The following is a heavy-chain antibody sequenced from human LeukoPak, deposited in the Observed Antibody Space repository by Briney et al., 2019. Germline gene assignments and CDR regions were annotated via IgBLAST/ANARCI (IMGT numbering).Heavy chain of an antibody. D-gene: IGHD2-2*01. CDR3: AKGGSLAMLDY. CDR2: IPYDGSNK. J-gene: IGHJ4*02. CDR1: GFTFSSYG. V-gene: IGHV3-30*02. Sequence: GGSLRLSCAASGFTFSSYGMHWVRQAPGKGLEWVAFIPYDGSNKYYPDSLKGRFTISRDNSKNTLYLQMNSLRADDTAVYYCAKGGSLAMLDYWGQGTLVAVSS.